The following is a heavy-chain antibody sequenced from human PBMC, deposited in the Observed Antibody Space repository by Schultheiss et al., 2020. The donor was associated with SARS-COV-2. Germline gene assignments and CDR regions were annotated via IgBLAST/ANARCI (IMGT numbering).Heavy chain of an antibody. V-gene: IGHV3-11*01. J-gene: IGHJ6*02. D-gene: IGHD1/OR15-1a*01. Sequence: GGSLRLSCAASGFTFSDYYMSWIRQAPGKGLEWFSYIGSSGTTIYHADSVKGRFTISRDKAKKSLYLQMNSLRAEDTAVYYCARASEHGYYYYAMDVWGQGTTVTVSS. CDR2: IGSSGTTI. CDR1: GFTFSDYY. CDR3: ARASEHGYYYYAMDV.